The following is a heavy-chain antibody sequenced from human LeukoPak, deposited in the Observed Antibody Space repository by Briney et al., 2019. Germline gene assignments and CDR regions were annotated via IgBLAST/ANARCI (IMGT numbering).Heavy chain of an antibody. CDR2: INHSGST. CDR3: ARKFGWFGGFDY. J-gene: IGHJ4*02. D-gene: IGHD3-10*01. Sequence: PSETLSLTCAVYGGSFSGYYWTWIRQPPGKGLEWIGEINHSGSTYYNPSLKSRATISVDTSKNQFSLKLNSVTAADTAVYYCARKFGWFGGFDYWGQGTLVTVSS. V-gene: IGHV4-34*01. CDR1: GGSFSGYY.